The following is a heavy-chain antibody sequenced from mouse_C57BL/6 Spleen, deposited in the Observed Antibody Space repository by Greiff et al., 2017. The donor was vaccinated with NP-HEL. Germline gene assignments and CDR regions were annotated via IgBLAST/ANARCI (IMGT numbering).Heavy chain of an antibody. J-gene: IGHJ4*01. CDR1: GFTFSDYG. CDR3: ARPWYNYAMDY. D-gene: IGHD1-1*02. CDR2: ISSGSSTI. Sequence: EVKLMESGGGLVKPGGSLKLSCAASGFTFSDYGMHWVRQAPEKGLEWVAYISSGSSTIYYADTVKGRFTISRDNAKNTLFLQMTSLRSEDTAMYYCARPWYNYAMDYWGQGTSVTVSS. V-gene: IGHV5-17*01.